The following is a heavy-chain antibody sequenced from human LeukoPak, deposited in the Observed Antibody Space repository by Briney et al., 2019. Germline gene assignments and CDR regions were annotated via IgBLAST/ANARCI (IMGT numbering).Heavy chain of an antibody. CDR1: GYTFTNYA. CDR3: ARGEVVTPPHAFDI. CDR2: INTNTGNP. V-gene: IGHV7-4-1*02. D-gene: IGHD4-23*01. Sequence: ASVKVSCKASGYTFTNYAMNWVRQAPGQGLECMGWINTNTGNPMYVQGFTGRFVFSLDTSVSTAYLQISSLKAEDTAVYYCARGEVVTPPHAFDIWGQGTMVTVSS. J-gene: IGHJ3*02.